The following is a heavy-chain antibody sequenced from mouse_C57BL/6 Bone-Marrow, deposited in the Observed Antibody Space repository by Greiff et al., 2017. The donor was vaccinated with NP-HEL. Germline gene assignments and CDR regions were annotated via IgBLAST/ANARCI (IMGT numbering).Heavy chain of an antibody. CDR2: IRSKSNNYAT. Sequence: EVKVVESGGGLVQPKGSLKLSCAASGFSFNTYAMNWVRQAPGKGLEWVARIRSKSNNYATYYADSVKDRFTISRDDSESMLYLQMNNLKTEDTAMYYCVSYGNSFAYWGQGTLVTVSA. V-gene: IGHV10-1*01. CDR1: GFSFNTYA. CDR3: VSYGNSFAY. J-gene: IGHJ3*01. D-gene: IGHD2-1*01.